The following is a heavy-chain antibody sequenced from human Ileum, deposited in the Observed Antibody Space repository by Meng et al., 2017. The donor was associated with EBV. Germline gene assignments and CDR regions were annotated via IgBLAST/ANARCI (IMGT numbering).Heavy chain of an antibody. D-gene: IGHD1-26*01. V-gene: IGHV3-53*01. Sequence: VASGGGWINPGGSLRLSWAAFGFTVMSSYMSWVRQAPGKGLELVSVIYSDGRTYYADTVKGRFTISRDSSKSTLFLQMNSLRVEDTAVYYCARWDARFDAWGQGTLVTVSS. J-gene: IGHJ5*02. CDR1: GFTVMSSY. CDR3: ARWDARFDA. CDR2: IYSDGRT.